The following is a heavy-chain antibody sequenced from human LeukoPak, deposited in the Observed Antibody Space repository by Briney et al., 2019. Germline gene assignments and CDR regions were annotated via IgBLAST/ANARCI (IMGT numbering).Heavy chain of an antibody. Sequence: PSETLSLTCTVSGGSISSGDYYWSWIRQPPGRGLEWIGYIYYSGSTYYNLSLKSRVTISVDTSKNQFSLKLSSVTAADTAVYYCARGGPDYYDSSGYTQGWFDPWGQGTLVTVSS. D-gene: IGHD3-22*01. CDR3: ARGGPDYYDSSGYTQGWFDP. V-gene: IGHV4-30-4*01. J-gene: IGHJ5*02. CDR1: GGSISSGDYY. CDR2: IYYSGST.